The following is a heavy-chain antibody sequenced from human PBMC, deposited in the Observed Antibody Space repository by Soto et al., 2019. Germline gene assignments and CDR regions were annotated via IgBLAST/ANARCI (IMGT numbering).Heavy chain of an antibody. CDR3: ARKVDVDYDFWSLYYMDV. V-gene: IGHV1-8*01. CDR2: MNPNSGNT. Sequence: ASVKVSCKASGYTFTSYDINWVRQATGQGLEWMGWMNPNSGNTGYAQKFQGRVTMTRNTSISTAYMELSSLRSEDTAVYYCARKVDVDYDFWSLYYMDVWGKGTTVTVSS. D-gene: IGHD3-3*01. CDR1: GYTFTSYD. J-gene: IGHJ6*03.